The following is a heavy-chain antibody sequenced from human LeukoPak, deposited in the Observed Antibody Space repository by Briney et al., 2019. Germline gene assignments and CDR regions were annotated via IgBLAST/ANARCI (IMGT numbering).Heavy chain of an antibody. CDR2: ISYDGSNK. J-gene: IGHJ6*02. Sequence: GGSLRLSCAASGFTFSSYAMHWVRQAPGKGLEWVAVISYDGSNKYYADSVKGRFTISRDNSKNTLYLQMNSLRAEDTAVYYCARGDIVVVPAAYYYYGMDVWGQGTTVTVSS. D-gene: IGHD2-2*01. CDR1: GFTFSSYA. CDR3: ARGDIVVVPAAYYYYGMDV. V-gene: IGHV3-30-3*01.